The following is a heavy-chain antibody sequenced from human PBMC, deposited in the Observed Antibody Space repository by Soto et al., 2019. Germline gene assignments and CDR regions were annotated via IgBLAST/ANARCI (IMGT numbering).Heavy chain of an antibody. CDR3: ARVRVDYYDSSGYYLFDY. CDR2: IYYSGST. D-gene: IGHD3-22*01. CDR1: GGSISSGGYY. Sequence: PSETLSLTCTVSGGSISSGGYYWSWIRQPPGKGLEWIGYIYYSGSTYYNPSLKSRVTISVDTSKNQFSLKLSSVTAADTAVYYCARVRVDYYDSSGYYLFDYWGQGTLVTVSS. V-gene: IGHV4-30-4*01. J-gene: IGHJ4*02.